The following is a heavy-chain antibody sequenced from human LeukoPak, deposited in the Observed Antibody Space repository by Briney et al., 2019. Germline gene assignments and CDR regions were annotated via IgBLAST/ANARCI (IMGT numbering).Heavy chain of an antibody. J-gene: IGHJ5*02. CDR1: GGSISTYY. D-gene: IGHD2/OR15-2a*01. CDR3: ARLTFLRAPTDP. CDR2: IDDSGSA. Sequence: SETLSLTCTVAGGSISTYYWSWIRQPPGKGLECIGYIDDSGSANYNPSLKSRVTMSVEMSRNQFSLKLTSVTAADTAVYYCARLTFLRAPTDPWGQGILVTVSS. V-gene: IGHV4-59*08.